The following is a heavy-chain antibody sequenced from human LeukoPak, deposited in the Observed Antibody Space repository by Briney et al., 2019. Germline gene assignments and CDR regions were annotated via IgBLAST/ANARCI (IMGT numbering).Heavy chain of an antibody. Sequence: PGGSLRLSCAASGFTFSSYGMHWVRQAPGKGLEWVAVIWYDGSNKYYADSVKGRFTISRDNSKNTLYLQMNSLRAEDTAVYYCAKDSDGYYIWGQGTMVTVSS. V-gene: IGHV3-33*06. CDR3: AKDSDGYYI. CDR1: GFTFSSYG. D-gene: IGHD1-1*01. J-gene: IGHJ3*02. CDR2: IWYDGSNK.